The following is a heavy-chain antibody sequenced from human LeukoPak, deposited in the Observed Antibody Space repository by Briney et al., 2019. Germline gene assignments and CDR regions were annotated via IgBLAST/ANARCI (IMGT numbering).Heavy chain of an antibody. V-gene: IGHV4-59*01. CDR3: ARSVVAATWWIDP. CDR1: GGSISSYY. J-gene: IGHJ5*02. Sequence: SETLSLTCTVSGGSISSYYWGWIRQPPGKGLEWIGYIYYSGSTNYNPSLKSRVTISVDTSKNQFSLKLSSVTAADTAVYYCARSVVAATWWIDPWGQGTLVTVSS. CDR2: IYYSGST. D-gene: IGHD2-15*01.